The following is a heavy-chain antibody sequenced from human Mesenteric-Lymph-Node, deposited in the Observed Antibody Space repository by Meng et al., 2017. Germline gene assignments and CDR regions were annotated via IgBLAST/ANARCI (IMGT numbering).Heavy chain of an antibody. Sequence: GSLRLSCTVSGYSISSGFYWGWIRQPPGKGLEWIGSIYQSGTTYYNPSPEDRLTISVDTSKNQFSLKLNSVTAADTASYYCARDTYYYASGNIAPFDYWGHGTLVTVSS. CDR1: GYSISSGFY. J-gene: IGHJ4*01. D-gene: IGHD3-10*01. V-gene: IGHV4-38-2*02. CDR3: ARDTYYYASGNIAPFDY. CDR2: IYQSGTT.